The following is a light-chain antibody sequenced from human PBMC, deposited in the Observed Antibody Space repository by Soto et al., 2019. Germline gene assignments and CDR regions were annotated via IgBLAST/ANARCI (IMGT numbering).Light chain of an antibody. J-gene: IGLJ2*01. CDR2: RAD. CDR3: AAWDDTLSGLV. V-gene: IGLV1-47*01. Sequence: ELTQPPSVSGTPGQTVSISCSGRSSNIGSNYVYWYQQLPGTAPRLLMYRADQRPSGVPDRFSGSKSGTSASLAIGGLRSEDEADYYCAAWDDTLSGLVFGGGTKLTVL. CDR1: SSNIGSNY.